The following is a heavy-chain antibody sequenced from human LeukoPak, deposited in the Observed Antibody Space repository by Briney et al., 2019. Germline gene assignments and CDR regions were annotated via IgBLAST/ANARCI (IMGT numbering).Heavy chain of an antibody. D-gene: IGHD6-13*01. J-gene: IGHJ5*02. CDR1: GFTFSSYA. CDR3: ARANAGIAAAGTVHWFDP. Sequence: GSLRLSCAASGFTFSSYAMSWVRQPPGKGLEWIGEINHSGSTNYNPSLKSRVTISVDTSKNQFSLKLSSVTAADTAVYYCARANAGIAAAGTVHWFDPWGQGTLVTVSS. V-gene: IGHV4-34*01. CDR2: INHSGST.